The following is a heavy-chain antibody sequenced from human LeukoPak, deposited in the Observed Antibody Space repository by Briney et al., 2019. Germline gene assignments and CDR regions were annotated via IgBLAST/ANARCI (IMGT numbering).Heavy chain of an antibody. CDR2: ISTSDSYI. V-gene: IGHV3-21*06. CDR3: AKEEAADGDAFDI. D-gene: IGHD6-13*01. Sequence: GGSLRLSCAASGFTFSDYGMNWVRQAPGKGLEWVSYISTSDSYIYFADSVKGRFTISRDNPKNTLSPQMHSLRGEDTAVYYCAKEEAADGDAFDIWGQGTMVTVSS. J-gene: IGHJ3*02. CDR1: GFTFSDYG.